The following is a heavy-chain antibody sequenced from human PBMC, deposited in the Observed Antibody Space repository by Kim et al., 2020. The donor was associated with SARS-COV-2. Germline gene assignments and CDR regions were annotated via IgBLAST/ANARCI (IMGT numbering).Heavy chain of an antibody. CDR1: GGSISSGDYY. J-gene: IGHJ4*02. D-gene: IGHD6-19*01. Sequence: SETLSLTCTVSGGSISSGDYYWSWIRQPPGKGLEWIGYIYYSGSTYYNPSLKSRVTISVDTSKNQFSLKLSSVTAAATAVYYCARAISSTWLVIRHFDYWGQGTLVTVSS. CDR3: ARAISSTWLVIRHFDY. V-gene: IGHV4-30-4*01. CDR2: IYYSGST.